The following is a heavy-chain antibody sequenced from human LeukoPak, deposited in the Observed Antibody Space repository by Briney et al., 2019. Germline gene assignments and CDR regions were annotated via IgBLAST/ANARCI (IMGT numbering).Heavy chain of an antibody. CDR2: IYPSGNS. D-gene: IGHD3-3*01. CDR1: GGAITSVSYY. Sequence: SQTLSLTGTGCGGAITSVSYYWSWIRQPGGKGLEWIAGIYPSGNSNHNPSLESRASILIDTSKNHFSLQLSSVTAADTAMYYCARDGGLTSRMDVWGKGTLVTVS. J-gene: IGHJ6*03. V-gene: IGHV4-61*02. CDR3: ARDGGLTSRMDV.